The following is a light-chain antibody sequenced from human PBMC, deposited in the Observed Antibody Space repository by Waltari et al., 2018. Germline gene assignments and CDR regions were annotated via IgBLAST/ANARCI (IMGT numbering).Light chain of an antibody. CDR2: YAS. CDR3: QKYNDWPPFT. Sequence: ETVMMQSPATLSLSPGERATLSCRASQSVGSTLAWYQQKPGQAPRLLIYYASSRATGIPDRFSGSGSGTEFTLTISSLDPEDFGVYYCQKYNDWPPFTFGPGTKLDIK. CDR1: QSVGST. V-gene: IGKV3D-15*01. J-gene: IGKJ3*01.